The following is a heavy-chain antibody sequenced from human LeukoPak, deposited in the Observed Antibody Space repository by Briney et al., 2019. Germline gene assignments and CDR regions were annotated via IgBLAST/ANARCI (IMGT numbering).Heavy chain of an antibody. V-gene: IGHV4-38-2*02. Sequence: PSETLSLTCTVSGYSISSGYYWGWIRQPPGKGLEWIGSIYHSGSTYYNPSLKSRVTISVDTSKNQFSLKLSSVTAADTAVYYCARARSVVVTDAFDIWGQGTMVTVSS. CDR2: IYHSGST. CDR3: ARARSVVVTDAFDI. J-gene: IGHJ3*02. D-gene: IGHD2-21*02. CDR1: GYSISSGYY.